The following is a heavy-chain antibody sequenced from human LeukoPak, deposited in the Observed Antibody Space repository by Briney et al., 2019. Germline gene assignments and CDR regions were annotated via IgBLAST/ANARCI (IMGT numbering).Heavy chain of an antibody. J-gene: IGHJ6*02. Sequence: GGSLRLSCAASGFTFSSYSMNWVRQAPGKELEWVSSISSSSSYIYYADSVKGRFTISRDNAKNSLYLQMNSLRAEDTAVYYCARGGDYRSYYYYGMDVWGQGTTVTVSS. CDR1: GFTFSSYS. CDR2: ISSSSSYI. D-gene: IGHD4-17*01. CDR3: ARGGDYRSYYYYGMDV. V-gene: IGHV3-21*01.